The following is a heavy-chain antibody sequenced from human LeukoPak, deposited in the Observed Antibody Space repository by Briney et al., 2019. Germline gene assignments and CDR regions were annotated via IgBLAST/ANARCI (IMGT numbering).Heavy chain of an antibody. CDR3: ARELNYGDYEAYFQH. D-gene: IGHD4-17*01. J-gene: IGHJ1*01. CDR2: INSDGSST. CDR1: GFTFSSYW. V-gene: IGHV3-74*01. Sequence: GGSLRLSCAASGFTFSSYWMHWVRQAPGKGLVWVSRINSDGSSTSYADSVKGRFTISRDNAKNSLYLQMNSLRAEDTAVYYCARELNYGDYEAYFQHWGQGTLVTVSS.